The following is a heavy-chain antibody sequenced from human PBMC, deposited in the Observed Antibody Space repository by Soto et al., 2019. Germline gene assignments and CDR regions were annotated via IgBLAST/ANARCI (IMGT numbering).Heavy chain of an antibody. CDR2: IYYSGST. J-gene: IGHJ4*02. V-gene: IGHV4-59*08. D-gene: IGHD1-1*01. CDR1: GGSISSYY. CDR3: ARRYGYSFDY. Sequence: SETLSLTCTVSGGSISSYYWSWIRQPPGKGLEWIGYIYYSGSTNYNPSLKSRVTILVDTSKNQFSLKLSSVTAADTAVYYCARRYGYSFDYWGQGTLLTVSS.